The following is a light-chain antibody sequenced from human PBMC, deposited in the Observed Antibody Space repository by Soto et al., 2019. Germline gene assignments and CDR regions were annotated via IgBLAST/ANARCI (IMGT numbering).Light chain of an antibody. V-gene: IGLV2-14*01. CDR3: FSKISGFVYG. CDR1: NIDLGVYGY. Sequence: QSAVAHPATLSSSFGQSITIACRGPNIDLGVYGYVSWYQHHPGKAPKLLIYDVNNRPSGISDRFSGSKSGDTASLTISGLQAEDEADYFCFSKISGFVYGFGTGTKVTVL. CDR2: DVN. J-gene: IGLJ1*01.